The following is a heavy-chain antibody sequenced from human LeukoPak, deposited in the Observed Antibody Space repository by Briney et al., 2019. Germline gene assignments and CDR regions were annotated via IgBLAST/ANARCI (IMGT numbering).Heavy chain of an antibody. J-gene: IGHJ4*02. CDR1: GFTFSSYS. CDR2: ISGSGVST. CDR3: AKVARNADYYGSGYDY. V-gene: IGHV3-23*01. D-gene: IGHD3-10*01. Sequence: GGSLRLSCAASGFTFSSYSMNWVRQAPGKGLEWVSSISGSGVSTYYADSMEGRFTISRDNSKKTLYLQMNSLRAEDTAVYYCAKVARNADYYGSGYDYWGQGTLVTVSS.